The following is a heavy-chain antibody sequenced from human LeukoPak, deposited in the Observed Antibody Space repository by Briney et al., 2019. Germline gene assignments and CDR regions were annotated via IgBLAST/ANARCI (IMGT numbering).Heavy chain of an antibody. CDR2: ISSNGGNT. Sequence: QPGGSLRLSCSASGFTFSSYGPYWVRQAPGKGLEYVSGISSNGGNTYYPDSVKGRFCFSRDNSKNTLYLQMSSLRAEDTAVYYCVRGGTAPVHSSYLDYWGQGTLVSVSS. D-gene: IGHD6-13*01. J-gene: IGHJ4*02. CDR3: VRGGTAPVHSSYLDY. V-gene: IGHV3-64D*06. CDR1: GFTFSSYG.